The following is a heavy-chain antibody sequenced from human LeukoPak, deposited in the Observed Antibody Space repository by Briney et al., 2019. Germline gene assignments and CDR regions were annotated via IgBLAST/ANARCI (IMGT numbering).Heavy chain of an antibody. CDR2: IHRTGST. Sequence: SETLSLTCAVSGYSITTGYYWGWIRRPPGKGLEWIGSIHRTGSTYYNPSLKSRVTISVDTSKNQFSLKLSSVTAADTAVYYCARQGPRMDAFDIWGQGTMVTVSS. CDR1: GYSITTGYY. D-gene: IGHD2-15*01. V-gene: IGHV4-38-2*01. J-gene: IGHJ3*02. CDR3: ARQGPRMDAFDI.